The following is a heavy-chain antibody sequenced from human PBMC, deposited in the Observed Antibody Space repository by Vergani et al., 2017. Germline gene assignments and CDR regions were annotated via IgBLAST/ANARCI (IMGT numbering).Heavy chain of an antibody. Sequence: VQLVESGGGLVKPGGSLRLSCAASGFTFSSYSMNWVRQAPGKGLEWVSSISSSSSYIYYADSVKGRFTISRDNAKNSLYLQMNSLRAEDTAVYYCAREVRYCSGGSCYGWWFDPWGQGTLVTVSS. CDR2: ISSSSSYI. D-gene: IGHD2-15*01. CDR3: AREVRYCSGGSCYGWWFDP. CDR1: GFTFSSYS. V-gene: IGHV3-21*04. J-gene: IGHJ5*02.